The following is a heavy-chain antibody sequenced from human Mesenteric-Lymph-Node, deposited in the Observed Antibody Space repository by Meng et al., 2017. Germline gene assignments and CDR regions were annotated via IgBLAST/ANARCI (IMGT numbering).Heavy chain of an antibody. CDR3: ARGGATPMIIKY. CDR2: VYHNGVT. J-gene: IGHJ4*02. CDR1: GGSLSGYY. Sequence: QVQLLQRGAAVLKLSETLSLTCAVYGGSLSGYYWSWIRRPPGKGLEWMGEVYHNGVTKYSPSLRSRVVISIDTSKNQFSLNLRSVSAADTAMYYCARGGATPMIIKYWGPGTLVTVSS. D-gene: IGHD3-10*01. V-gene: IGHV4-34*02.